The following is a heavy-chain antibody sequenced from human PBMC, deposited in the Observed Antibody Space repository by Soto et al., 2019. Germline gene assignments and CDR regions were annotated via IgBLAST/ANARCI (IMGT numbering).Heavy chain of an antibody. D-gene: IGHD2-8*01. V-gene: IGHV2-5*02. J-gene: IGHJ6*03. CDR2: IYLDDDK. CDR1: GFSLSTSGVG. CDR3: EHKHAIVAGGRWLRT. Sequence: SVPPLFHPPHTLTLTFTFSGFSLSTSGVGVGWIRQPPGKALEWLALIYLDDDKRYSPSLKSRLTITKDTSKNQVVLTMTNMDRLDRDTCYGEHKHAIVAGGRWLRTWGKGT.